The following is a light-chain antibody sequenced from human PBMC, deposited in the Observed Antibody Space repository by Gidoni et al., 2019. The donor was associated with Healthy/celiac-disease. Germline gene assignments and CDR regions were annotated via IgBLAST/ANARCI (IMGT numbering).Light chain of an antibody. J-gene: IGKJ5*01. CDR2: AAS. V-gene: IGKV1-39*01. CDR1: QSISSY. Sequence: ESQMTQAPSALSATVGDRVTITCRASQSISSYLNWYQQKPGKAPKLLLYAASSLQSGVPSRFSGRGSWTDFTLTISSLQPADFATSYCPQSYCTPITFGQGTRLEIK. CDR3: PQSYCTPIT.